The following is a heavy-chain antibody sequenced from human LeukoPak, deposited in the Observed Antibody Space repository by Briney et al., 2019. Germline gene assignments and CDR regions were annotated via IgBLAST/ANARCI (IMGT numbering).Heavy chain of an antibody. V-gene: IGHV3-11*01. Sequence: PGGSLRLSCAASGFTFSDYCMSWIRQAPGKGLEWVSYISSSGSTIYYADSVKGRFAIPRDNAKNSLYLQMNSLRAEDTAVYYCARGAAHLPFDYWGQGTLVTVSS. CDR1: GFTFSDYC. D-gene: IGHD6-25*01. J-gene: IGHJ4*02. CDR2: ISSSGSTI. CDR3: ARGAAHLPFDY.